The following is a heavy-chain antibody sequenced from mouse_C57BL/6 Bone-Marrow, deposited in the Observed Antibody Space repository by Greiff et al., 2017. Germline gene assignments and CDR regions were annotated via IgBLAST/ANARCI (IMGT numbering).Heavy chain of an antibody. CDR1: GYTFTSYD. V-gene: IGHV1-85*01. J-gene: IGHJ1*03. CDR2: IYPRDGST. D-gene: IGHD1-1*01. Sequence: QVQLQQSGPALVKPGASVKLSCKASGYTFTSYDINWVKQRPGQGLEWIGWIYPRDGSTKYNEKFKGKATLTVDTSSSTAYRELHSLTSEDSAVYFCARDYGSSYWYFDVWGTGTTVTVSS. CDR3: ARDYGSSYWYFDV.